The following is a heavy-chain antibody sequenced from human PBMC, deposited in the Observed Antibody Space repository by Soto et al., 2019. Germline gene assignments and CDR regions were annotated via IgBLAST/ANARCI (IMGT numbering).Heavy chain of an antibody. CDR1: GYTFTSYG. Sequence: ASVKASCKASGYTFTSYGISWVRQAPGQGLEWMGWISAYNGNTNYAQKLQGRVTMTTDTSTSTAYMELRSLRSDDTAVYYCARLGYCSSTSCYYYYYYGMDVWGQRTTVTVSS. CDR3: ARLGYCSSTSCYYYYYYGMDV. D-gene: IGHD2-2*01. CDR2: ISAYNGNT. V-gene: IGHV1-18*01. J-gene: IGHJ6*02.